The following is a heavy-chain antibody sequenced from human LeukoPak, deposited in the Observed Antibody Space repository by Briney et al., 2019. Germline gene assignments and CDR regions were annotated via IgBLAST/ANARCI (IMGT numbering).Heavy chain of an antibody. V-gene: IGHV3-9*01. CDR1: GFTFDDYA. D-gene: IGHD6-19*01. J-gene: IGHJ4*02. Sequence: GRSLRLSCAASGFTFDDYAMHWVRQAPGKGLEWVSGISWNSGSIGYADSVKGRFTISRDNAKNSLYLQMNSLRAEDTAVYYCARVAVAGTPGGYWGQGTLVTVSS. CDR3: ARVAVAGTPGGY. CDR2: ISWNSGSI.